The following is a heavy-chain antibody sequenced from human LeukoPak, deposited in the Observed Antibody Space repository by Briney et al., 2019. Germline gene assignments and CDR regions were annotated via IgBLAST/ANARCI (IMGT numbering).Heavy chain of an antibody. CDR2: ISGSGGST. D-gene: IGHD4-17*01. CDR1: GFTFSSYA. Sequence: GGSLRLSCAASGFTFSSYAMSWVRQAPGKGLEWVSAISGSGGSTYYADSVKGRFTISRDNSKNTLYLQMNSLGAEDTAVYYCAKAMNYGDVFDFDYWGQGTLVTVSS. J-gene: IGHJ4*02. CDR3: AKAMNYGDVFDFDY. V-gene: IGHV3-23*01.